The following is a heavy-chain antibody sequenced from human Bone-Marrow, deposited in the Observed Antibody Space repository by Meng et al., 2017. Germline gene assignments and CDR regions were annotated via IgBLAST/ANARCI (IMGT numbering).Heavy chain of an antibody. D-gene: IGHD6-25*01. V-gene: IGHV1-2*06. CDR3: ARVNQRVRSDAFDI. CDR2: INPKSGDT. Sequence: ASVKVSCKPSGYNFPDYYIHWVRRAPGQGLEWMGRINPKSGDTHYAQKFQARVTMTGDTSISTAYMELSGLRSDDTAMYYCARVNQRVRSDAFDIWGQGTMVTVSS. J-gene: IGHJ3*02. CDR1: GYNFPDYY.